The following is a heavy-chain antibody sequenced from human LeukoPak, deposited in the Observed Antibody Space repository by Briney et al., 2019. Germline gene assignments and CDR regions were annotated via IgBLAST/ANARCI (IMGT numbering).Heavy chain of an antibody. CDR3: ARSGGYYDY. CDR2: ISTSGSTI. J-gene: IGHJ4*02. D-gene: IGHD4-23*01. V-gene: IGHV3-48*03. CDR1: GFTFSSYE. Sequence: GGSLRLSCAASGFTFSSYEMNWVRQAPGKWLEWISYISTSGSTIYYADSVKGRFTVSRDNAKNSLYLQMNSLRAEDTAVYYCARSGGYYDYWGQGTLVSVSS.